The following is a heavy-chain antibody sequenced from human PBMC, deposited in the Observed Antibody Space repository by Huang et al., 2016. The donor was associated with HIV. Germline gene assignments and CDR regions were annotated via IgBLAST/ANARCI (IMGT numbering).Heavy chain of an antibody. D-gene: IGHD6-13*01. J-gene: IGHJ4*02. V-gene: IGHV4-39*01. CDR3: ARHAGSSRRYYFDY. CDR2: MYCSGST. Sequence: QVQLQESGPGLVTPSETLSLTCTVSGASINSRSYYWGWIRQPPGRGVEWLGSMYCSGSTYYNPSLKSRVTMSVDTSKNEFSLKLRSVTAADTALYYCARHAGSSRRYYFDYWGRGILVTVSS. CDR1: GASINSRSYY.